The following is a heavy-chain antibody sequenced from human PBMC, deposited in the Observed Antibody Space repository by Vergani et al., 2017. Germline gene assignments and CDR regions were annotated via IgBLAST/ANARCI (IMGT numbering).Heavy chain of an antibody. CDR3: AREGYSSGWIYYYYGMDV. CDR2: IYYSGST. D-gene: IGHD6-19*01. Sequence: QVQLQESGPGLVKPSETLSLTCTVPGGSISSYYWSWIRQPPGKGLEWIGYIYYSGSTNYNPSLKSRVTISVDTSKNQFSLKLSSVTAADTAVYYCAREGYSSGWIYYYYGMDVWGQGTTVTVSS. CDR1: GGSISSYY. V-gene: IGHV4-59*01. J-gene: IGHJ6*02.